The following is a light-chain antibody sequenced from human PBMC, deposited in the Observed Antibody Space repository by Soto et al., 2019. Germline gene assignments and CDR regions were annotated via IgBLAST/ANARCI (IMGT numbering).Light chain of an antibody. CDR3: QQSYITPQT. CDR1: QSISRY. J-gene: IGKJ1*01. Sequence: DIQMTQSPSSLSASVGDRVTITCRASQSISRYLNWYQQRPGKAPKLLIHTTPNLQSGVPSRFSGSGSGTDFTLTVSSLQPEDFATYYCQQSYITPQTFGQGTKVDIK. V-gene: IGKV1-39*01. CDR2: TTP.